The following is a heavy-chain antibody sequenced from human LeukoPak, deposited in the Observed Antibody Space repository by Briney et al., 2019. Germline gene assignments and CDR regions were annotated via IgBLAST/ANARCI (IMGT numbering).Heavy chain of an antibody. CDR1: GFTFSSYA. D-gene: IGHD3-3*01. CDR3: ARGPRITIFGVVTTRNWFDP. V-gene: IGHV3-7*01. CDR2: IKQDGSEK. J-gene: IGHJ5*02. Sequence: PGGSLRLSCAASGFTFSSYAMSWVRQAPGKGLEWVANIKQDGSEKYYVDSVKGRFTISRDNAKNSLYLQMNSLRAEDTAVYYCARGPRITIFGVVTTRNWFDPWGQGTLVTVSS.